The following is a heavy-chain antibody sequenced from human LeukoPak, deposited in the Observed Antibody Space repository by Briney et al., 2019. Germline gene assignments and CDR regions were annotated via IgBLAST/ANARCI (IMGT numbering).Heavy chain of an antibody. D-gene: IGHD1-14*01. CDR3: ATRTGEGRQETPYYFDY. CDR1: GFTFSSYG. J-gene: IGHJ4*02. CDR2: ILSDGSKE. V-gene: IGHV3-30*19. Sequence: GGSLRLSCAASGFTFSSYGMHWVRQAPGKGLEWVAVILSDGSKELYTDSVKGRFTISRDNSKNTLYLQMNSLRAEDTAVYYCATRTGEGRQETPYYFDYWGQGTLVTVSS.